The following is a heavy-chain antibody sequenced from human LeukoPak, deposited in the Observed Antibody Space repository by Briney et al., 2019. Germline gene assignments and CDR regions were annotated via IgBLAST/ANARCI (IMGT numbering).Heavy chain of an antibody. CDR2: IYHSGST. D-gene: IGHD2-15*01. CDR3: ARVKSGYIDY. V-gene: IGHV4-30-2*01. CDR1: GGSISSGGYS. Sequence: SETLSPTCAVSGGSISSGGYSWSWIRQPPGKGLEWIGYIYHSGSTYYNPSLKSRVTISVDRSKNQFSLKLSSVTAADTAVYYCARVKSGYIDYWGQGTLVTVSS. J-gene: IGHJ4*02.